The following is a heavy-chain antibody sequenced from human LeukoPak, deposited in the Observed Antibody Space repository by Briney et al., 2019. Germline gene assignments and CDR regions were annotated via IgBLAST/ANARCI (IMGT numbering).Heavy chain of an antibody. D-gene: IGHD3-22*01. CDR2: ISYDGINK. V-gene: IGHV3-30-3*01. Sequence: GGSLRLSCTASGFSFSGYALHWVRQAPGKGLEWVTLISYDGINKNYADSVKGRFTISRDSSKNTLYLQMNSLRDEDTAVYYCARDRVPYENSHYYWAFDYWGQGTLVTVSS. CDR1: GFSFSGYA. J-gene: IGHJ4*02. CDR3: ARDRVPYENSHYYWAFDY.